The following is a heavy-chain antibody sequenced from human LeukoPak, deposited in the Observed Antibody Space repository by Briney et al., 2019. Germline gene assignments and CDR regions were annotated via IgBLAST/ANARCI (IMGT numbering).Heavy chain of an antibody. Sequence: ASVNVSCKASGYTFTDYYIHWVRQPPGQGLEWMGWINPNSDGTNNTQKSQGRVTMTRDPSISRAYLDVNRLTSDDTAVYYGARVLARYGNLDYWGQGILVTVSA. CDR2: INPNSDGT. CDR3: ARVLARYGNLDY. CDR1: GYTFTDYY. D-gene: IGHD1-14*01. V-gene: IGHV1-2*02. J-gene: IGHJ4*02.